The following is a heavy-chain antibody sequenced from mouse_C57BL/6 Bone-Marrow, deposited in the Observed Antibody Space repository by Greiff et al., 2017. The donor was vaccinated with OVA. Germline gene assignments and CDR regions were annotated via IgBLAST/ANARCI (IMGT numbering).Heavy chain of an antibody. CDR1: GYTFTSYW. Sequence: VQLQQPGAELVRPGSSVKLSCKASGYTFTSYWMDWVKQRPGQGLEWIGNIYPSDSETHYTHKFKDKATLTVDKSSSTAYMQLSRLTSENTAVYYCAKEGYYVPWFAYWGQGTLVTVSA. D-gene: IGHD2-1*01. CDR3: AKEGYYVPWFAY. V-gene: IGHV1-61*01. J-gene: IGHJ3*01. CDR2: IYPSDSET.